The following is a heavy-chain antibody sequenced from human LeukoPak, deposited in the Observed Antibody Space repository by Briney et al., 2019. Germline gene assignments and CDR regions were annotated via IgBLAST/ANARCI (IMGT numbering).Heavy chain of an antibody. J-gene: IGHJ4*02. CDR2: IRYDGSNK. CDR3: AKDPTYYYDSSGLLA. Sequence: PGGSLRLSCAASGFTFSSYGMHWVRQAPGKGLEWVAFIRYDGSNKYYADSVKGRFTISRDNSKNTLYLQMNSLRAEDTAVYYCAKDPTYYYDSSGLLAWGQGTLVTVSS. V-gene: IGHV3-30*02. D-gene: IGHD3-22*01. CDR1: GFTFSSYG.